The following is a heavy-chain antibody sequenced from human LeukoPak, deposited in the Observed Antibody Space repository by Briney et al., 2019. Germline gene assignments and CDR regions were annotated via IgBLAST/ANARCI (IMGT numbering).Heavy chain of an antibody. CDR3: AKDQDCCSGGSTDY. CDR1: GFTFSSYA. D-gene: IGHD2-15*01. CDR2: ISGSGGST. J-gene: IGHJ4*02. Sequence: GGSLRLACAASGFTFSSYAMSWVSQAPGKGLEWVAAISGSGGSTYYADSVKGRFTISRDNSKNTLYLQMNSLRAEDTAVYYCAKDQDCCSGGSTDYWGQGTLVTVSS. V-gene: IGHV3-23*01.